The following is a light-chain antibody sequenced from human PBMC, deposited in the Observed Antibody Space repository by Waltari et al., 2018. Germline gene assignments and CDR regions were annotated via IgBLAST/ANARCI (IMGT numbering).Light chain of an antibody. Sequence: LTQSPGTLSLSPWERATLSCRASQSIGTYLVWYQQKPGQAPRLLMYAASRRATGIPDRFSGSGSGTDFSLTISRLEPEDFAVYFCQNHERLPATFGQGTKVEIK. CDR1: QSIGTY. V-gene: IGKV3-20*01. CDR3: QNHERLPAT. J-gene: IGKJ1*01. CDR2: AAS.